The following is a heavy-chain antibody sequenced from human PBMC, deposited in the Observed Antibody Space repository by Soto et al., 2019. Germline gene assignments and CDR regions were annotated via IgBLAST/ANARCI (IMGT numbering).Heavy chain of an antibody. V-gene: IGHV4-59*01. CDR2: VYYSGST. CDR1: GGSLSSYY. CDR3: ATAKYSNGFLDY. J-gene: IGHJ4*02. D-gene: IGHD6-19*01. Sequence: SETLSLTCIVSGGSLSSYYWSWIRQPPGKGLEWIGHVYYSGSTNYNPSLKSRVTMSVDTSNDQFSLKLRSVTAADTAVYYCATAKYSNGFLDYWGQGILVTVYS.